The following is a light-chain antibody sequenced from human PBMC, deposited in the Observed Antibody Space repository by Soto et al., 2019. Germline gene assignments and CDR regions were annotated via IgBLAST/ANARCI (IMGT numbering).Light chain of an antibody. CDR1: QSVSIN. Sequence: EIVMTQSPATLSVSPGQRATLSCRASQSVSINLAWYQQKPGQAPRLLIYGASTRATGIPARFSGSGSGTEFTLTISSLQSEDFALYYCQQYNNWPSGFTFGPGTKVDIK. CDR2: GAS. J-gene: IGKJ3*01. V-gene: IGKV3-15*01. CDR3: QQYNNWPSGFT.